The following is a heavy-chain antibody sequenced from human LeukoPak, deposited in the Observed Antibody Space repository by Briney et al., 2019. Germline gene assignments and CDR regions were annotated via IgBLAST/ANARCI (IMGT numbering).Heavy chain of an antibody. D-gene: IGHD2-2*01. CDR1: GFTFSSYW. J-gene: IGHJ5*02. CDR2: IKQDGSEK. Sequence: GGSLRLSCAASGFTFSSYWMSWVRQAPGKGQEWVANIKQDGSEKYYVDSVKGRFTISRDNAKNSLYLQMNSLRAEDTAVYYCARDPSYCSSTSCPSNWFDPWGQGTLVTVSS. CDR3: ARDPSYCSSTSCPSNWFDP. V-gene: IGHV3-7*01.